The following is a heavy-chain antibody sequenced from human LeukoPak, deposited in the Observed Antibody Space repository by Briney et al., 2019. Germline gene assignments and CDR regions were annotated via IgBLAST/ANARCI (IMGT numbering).Heavy chain of an antibody. Sequence: GGALRVSRVDSGFTLSGFWMSSVPQAPGEGREWVANIKQDGSEKYYVDSVKGRFTISRDNAKNSLYLQMNSLRAEDTAVYYCARDQQQLVNWGQGTLVTVSS. J-gene: IGHJ4*02. V-gene: IGHV3-7*01. CDR1: GFTLSGFW. CDR2: IKQDGSEK. D-gene: IGHD6-13*01. CDR3: ARDQQQLVN.